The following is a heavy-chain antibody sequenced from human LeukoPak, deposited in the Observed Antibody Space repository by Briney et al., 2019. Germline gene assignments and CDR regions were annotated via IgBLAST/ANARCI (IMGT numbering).Heavy chain of an antibody. D-gene: IGHD1-26*01. J-gene: IGHJ4*02. CDR2: IWYDGSNK. Sequence: GGSLRLSCAASGFTFSSYGMHWVRQAPGKGLEWVAVIWYDGSNKYYADSVKGRFTISRDNSKNTLYLQMNSLRAEDTAVYYCGKDRAGATFFDYWGQGTLVTVSS. V-gene: IGHV3-33*06. CDR3: GKDRAGATFFDY. CDR1: GFTFSSYG.